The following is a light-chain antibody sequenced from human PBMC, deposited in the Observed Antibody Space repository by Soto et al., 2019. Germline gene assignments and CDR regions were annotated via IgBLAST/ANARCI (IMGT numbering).Light chain of an antibody. Sequence: EIVMTQSPATLSVSPGERATLSCRASQSVSSSYLAWYQQKPGQAPRLLIYGASSRATGIPDRFSGSGCGTDFTLTISRLEPEDFAVYYCQQYGSSWTFGQGTKVDIK. CDR1: QSVSSSY. V-gene: IGKV3-20*01. CDR3: QQYGSSWT. J-gene: IGKJ1*01. CDR2: GAS.